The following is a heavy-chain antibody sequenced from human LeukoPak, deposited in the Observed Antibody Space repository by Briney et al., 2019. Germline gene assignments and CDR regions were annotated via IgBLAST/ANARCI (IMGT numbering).Heavy chain of an antibody. V-gene: IGHV3-21*01. J-gene: IGHJ4*02. CDR3: ARDKYGDYVIDY. Sequence: GGSLRLSCVASGFTFSSYSMNWVRQAPGKGLEWVSSISSSSSYIYYADSVKGRFTISRDNAKYSLYLQMNSLRAEDTAVYYCARDKYGDYVIDYWGQGTLVTVSS. CDR2: ISSSSSYI. D-gene: IGHD4-17*01. CDR1: GFTFSSYS.